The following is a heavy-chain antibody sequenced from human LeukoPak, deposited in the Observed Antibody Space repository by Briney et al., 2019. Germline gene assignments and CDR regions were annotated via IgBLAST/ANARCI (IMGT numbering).Heavy chain of an antibody. D-gene: IGHD2-2*01. J-gene: IGHJ6*02. CDR1: GFTLSSYG. CDR2: IWYDGSNE. CDR3: AAYCSSTTCYRGADYGMDV. V-gene: IGHV3-33*01. Sequence: PGGSLRLSCAASGFTLSSYGMHWVRQAPGKGLEWVATIWYDGSNEYYADSVKGRLTISRDNSKNTLYLQMNSLRDEDTAVYYCAAYCSSTTCYRGADYGMDVWGQGTTVTVSS.